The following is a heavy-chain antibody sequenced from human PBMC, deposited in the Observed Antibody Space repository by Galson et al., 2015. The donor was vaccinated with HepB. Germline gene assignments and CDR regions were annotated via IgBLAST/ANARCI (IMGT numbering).Heavy chain of an antibody. CDR1: GFTFGSYA. CDR2: ISYDGSNK. V-gene: IGHV3-30-3*01. D-gene: IGHD3-22*01. J-gene: IGHJ4*02. CDR3: ARAGYKANGGYSHY. Sequence: SLRLSCAASGFTFGSYAMHWVRQAPGKGLEWVAVISYDGSNKNYADSVHGRYTISRDNSKNTLYWQVNSLQADDTAVYYCARAGYKANGGYSHYWGQGTLVTVSS.